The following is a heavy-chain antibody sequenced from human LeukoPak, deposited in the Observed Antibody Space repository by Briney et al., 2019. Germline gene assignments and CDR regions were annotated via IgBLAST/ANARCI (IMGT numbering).Heavy chain of an antibody. CDR2: IYSGGST. J-gene: IGHJ4*02. CDR1: GFTVSSNY. Sequence: PGGSLRLSCAASGFTVSSNYMSWVRQAPGKGLEWVSVIYSGGSTYYADSVKGRFTISRDNSKNTLYLQMNSLRAEDTAVYYCARVLNGDTPGGFDYWGQGTLVTVSS. D-gene: IGHD4-17*01. CDR3: ARVLNGDTPGGFDY. V-gene: IGHV3-53*01.